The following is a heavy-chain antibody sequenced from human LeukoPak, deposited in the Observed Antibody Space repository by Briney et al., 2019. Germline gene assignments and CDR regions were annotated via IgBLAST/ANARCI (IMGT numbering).Heavy chain of an antibody. D-gene: IGHD6-19*01. CDR2: ISSTSSYI. J-gene: IGHJ4*01. CDR3: ARVGYSRGWYFDY. V-gene: IGHV3-21*01. Sequence: PGGSLRLSCAASGFTFSTYSMNWVRQAPGKGLEWVSSISSTSSYIYYADSVKGRFTISRDNAQKSLYLQMNSLRAEDTAVYYCARVGYSRGWYFDYWGQETWSTFSS. CDR1: GFTFSTYS.